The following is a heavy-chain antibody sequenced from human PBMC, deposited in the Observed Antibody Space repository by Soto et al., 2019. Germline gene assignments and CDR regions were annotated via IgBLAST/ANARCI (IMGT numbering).Heavy chain of an antibody. J-gene: IGHJ4*02. V-gene: IGHV3-48*02. CDR2: ISSSSSTI. Sequence: EVQLVESGGGLVQPGGSLRLSCAASGLTFTSCNMNWVRQAPGKGLVWVSFISSSSSTIYYADSVKGRFTISRDNAKNSRYLQMNSLRDEDTAVYYCARDRGYTYGFDYWGQGTLVTVSS. CDR3: ARDRGYTYGFDY. D-gene: IGHD5-18*01. CDR1: GLTFTSCN.